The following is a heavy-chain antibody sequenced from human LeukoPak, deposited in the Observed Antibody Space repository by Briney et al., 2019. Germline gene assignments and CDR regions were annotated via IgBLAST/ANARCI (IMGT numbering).Heavy chain of an antibody. V-gene: IGHV1-24*01. Sequence: ASVKVSCKVSGYTLTELSMHWVRQAPGKGLEWMGGFDPEDGETIYAQKFQGRVTITTDESTSTAYMELSSLRSEDTAVYYCARGATIFGVVIIEAYFDYWGQGTLVTVSS. CDR2: FDPEDGET. D-gene: IGHD3-3*01. CDR1: GYTLTELS. J-gene: IGHJ4*02. CDR3: ARGATIFGVVIIEAYFDY.